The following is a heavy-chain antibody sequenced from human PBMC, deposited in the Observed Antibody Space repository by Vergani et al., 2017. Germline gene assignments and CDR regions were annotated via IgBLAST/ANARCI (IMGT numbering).Heavy chain of an antibody. J-gene: IGHJ4*02. V-gene: IGHV4-31*03. CDR1: GGSISSGGYY. D-gene: IGHD6-13*01. CDR3: ARGGQQLGPSFDY. Sequence: QVQLQESGPGLVKPSQTLSLTCTVSGGSISSGGYYWNWIRQHPGKGLEWIGYMYYSGSTYYNPSLQSRVTISVDTSKNQFSRKLSSVTAADTAVYYCARGGQQLGPSFDYWGQGTLVTVSS. CDR2: MYYSGST.